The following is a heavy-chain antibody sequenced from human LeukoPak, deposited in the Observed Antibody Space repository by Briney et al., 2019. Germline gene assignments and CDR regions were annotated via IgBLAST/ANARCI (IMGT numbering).Heavy chain of an antibody. Sequence: PSETLSLTCAVSGYSISSGYYWGWIRQPPEKRLEWIGSIYHSGSTYYNPSLKSRVTISVDTSKNQFSLKLSSVTAADTAVYYCAAGGPGDWFDPWGQGTLVTVSS. CDR2: IYHSGST. D-gene: IGHD3-16*01. J-gene: IGHJ5*02. CDR1: GYSISSGYY. V-gene: IGHV4-38-2*01. CDR3: AAGGPGDWFDP.